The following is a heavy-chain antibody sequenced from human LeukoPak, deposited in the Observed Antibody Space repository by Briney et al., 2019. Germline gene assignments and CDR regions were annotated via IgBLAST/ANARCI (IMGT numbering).Heavy chain of an antibody. Sequence: SETLSLTCTVSGYSISSGYYWGWIRQPPGKGLEWIGSIYHSGSTYYNPSLKSRVTISVDTSKNQFSLKLSSVTAADTAVYYCARDHPAMVVFDYWGQGTLVTVSS. CDR1: GYSISSGYY. D-gene: IGHD5-18*01. V-gene: IGHV4-38-2*02. CDR2: IYHSGST. J-gene: IGHJ4*02. CDR3: ARDHPAMVVFDY.